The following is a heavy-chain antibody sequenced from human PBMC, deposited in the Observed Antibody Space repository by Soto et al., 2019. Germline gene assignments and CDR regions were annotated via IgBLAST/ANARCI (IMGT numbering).Heavy chain of an antibody. CDR3: ARGVGQFYGSGRSSFDY. CDR1: GFTVSSNY. J-gene: IGHJ4*02. CDR2: IYSGGST. Sequence: EVQLVESGGGLVQPGGSLRLSCAASGFTVSSNYMSWVRQAPGKGLEWVSVIYSGGSTYYADSVKGRFTISRDNSKNTLYLQMNSLRAEDTAANYCARGVGQFYGSGRSSFDYWGQGTLVTVSS. V-gene: IGHV3-66*01. D-gene: IGHD3-10*01.